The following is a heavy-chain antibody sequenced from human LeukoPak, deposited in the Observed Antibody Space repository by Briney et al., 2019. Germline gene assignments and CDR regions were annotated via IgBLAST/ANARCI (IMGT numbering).Heavy chain of an antibody. CDR3: ARAYDSSGYYGYYFDY. V-gene: IGHV3-53*01. Sequence: GGSLRLSCAASGFTVSSNYMKWVRQAPGKGLEWVSVIYGGGSTYYADSVKGRFTISRDNSKNTLYLQMNSLRAEDTAVYYCARAYDSSGYYGYYFDYWGQGTLVTVSS. D-gene: IGHD3-22*01. J-gene: IGHJ4*02. CDR1: GFTVSSNY. CDR2: IYGGGST.